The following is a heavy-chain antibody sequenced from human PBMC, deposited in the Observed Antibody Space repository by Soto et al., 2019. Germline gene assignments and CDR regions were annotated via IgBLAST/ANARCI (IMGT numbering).Heavy chain of an antibody. Sequence: TGGSLRLSCAASGVTFSSYAMSWVRQAPGKGLEWVSAISGSGGSTYYADSVKGRFTISRDNSKNTLYLQMNSLRAEDTAVYYCAKERGRVVVAGNEKPIFRVSLPQPTDYWGQGTLVTVSS. D-gene: IGHD2-15*01. J-gene: IGHJ4*02. CDR1: GVTFSSYA. V-gene: IGHV3-23*01. CDR2: ISGSGGST. CDR3: AKERGRVVVAGNEKPIFRVSLPQPTDY.